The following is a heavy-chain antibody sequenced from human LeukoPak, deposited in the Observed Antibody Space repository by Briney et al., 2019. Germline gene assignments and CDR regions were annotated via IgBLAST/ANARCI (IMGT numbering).Heavy chain of an antibody. CDR1: GFTFSDYY. V-gene: IGHV3-11*04. Sequence: NPGGSLRLSCAASGFTFSDYYMSWIRQAPGKGLEWVSYISSSGSTIYYADSVKGRFTISRDNAKNSLYLQMNSLRAEDTAVYYCARDMEIAVAGNYYYYGMDVWGQGTTVTVSS. CDR3: ARDMEIAVAGNYYYYGMDV. D-gene: IGHD6-19*01. J-gene: IGHJ6*02. CDR2: ISSSGSTI.